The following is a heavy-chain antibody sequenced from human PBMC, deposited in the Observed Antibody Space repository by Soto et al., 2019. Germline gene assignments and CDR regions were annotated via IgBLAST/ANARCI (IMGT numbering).Heavy chain of an antibody. J-gene: IGHJ4*02. V-gene: IGHV3-33*01. D-gene: IGHD4-17*01. CDR2: IWYDGTQK. Sequence: GGSLRLSCEASGFTFNAYSMHWVRQPPGKGLEWLAAIWYDGTQKYYADSVKGRFIISRDNSKKTLYLEMNSLRAEDTAVYYCARAGGTTVTGLWHFDSWGQGTLVTVSS. CDR3: ARAGGTTVTGLWHFDS. CDR1: GFTFNAYS.